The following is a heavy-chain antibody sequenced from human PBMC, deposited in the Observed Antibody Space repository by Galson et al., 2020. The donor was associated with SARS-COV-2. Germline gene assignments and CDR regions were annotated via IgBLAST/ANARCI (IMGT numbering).Heavy chain of an antibody. CDR2: IKSKTNGETT. CDR3: RWDHLDALDF. Sequence: TGGSLRLSCAASGFTFRNAWMSWVRQAPGKGLEWVGRIKSKTNGETTDYAAPLKGRFTILRDDSKNTLYQQMNSLKTEDTAMDYCRWDHLDALDFWGQGTLVTVSS. D-gene: IGHD1-26*01. CDR1: GFTFRNAW. V-gene: IGHV3-15*01. J-gene: IGHJ4*03.